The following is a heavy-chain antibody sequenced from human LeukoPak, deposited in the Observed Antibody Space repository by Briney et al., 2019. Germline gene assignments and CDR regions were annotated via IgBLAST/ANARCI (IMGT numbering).Heavy chain of an antibody. CDR3: ARPSRRIQLWSYYFDY. CDR1: GGSIGTNFYY. CDR2: IYYTGST. Sequence: SETLSLTCTVSGGSIGTNFYYWGWIRQPPGKGLEWIGSIYYTGSTYYNPSLKSRVIISVDMSKNQFSLRVNSVTAADTAVYYCARPSRRIQLWSYYFDYWGQGTLVTVSS. V-gene: IGHV4-39*07. D-gene: IGHD5-18*01. J-gene: IGHJ4*02.